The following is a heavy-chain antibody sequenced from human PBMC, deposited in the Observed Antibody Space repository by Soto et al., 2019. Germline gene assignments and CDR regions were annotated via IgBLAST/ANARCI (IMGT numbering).Heavy chain of an antibody. J-gene: IGHJ6*03. CDR1: GFTFDDYA. Sequence: EVQLVESGGGLVQPGRSLRLSCAASGFTFDDYAMHWVRQAPGKGLEWVSGSSWNSGSIGYADSVKGRFTISRDNAKNSLYLQMNSLRAEDTDLYYCAKDFFGDYYYYMDVWGKGTTVTVSS. D-gene: IGHD3-10*01. CDR2: SSWNSGSI. V-gene: IGHV3-9*01. CDR3: AKDFFGDYYYYMDV.